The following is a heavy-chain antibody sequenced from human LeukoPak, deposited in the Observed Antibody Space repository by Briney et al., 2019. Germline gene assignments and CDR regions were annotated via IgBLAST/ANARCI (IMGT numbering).Heavy chain of an antibody. D-gene: IGHD6-13*01. CDR2: LWADGNTA. Sequence: GGSLRLPCAASGFTFNIFGMHWVRQVPGNGLEWVAVLWADGNTAHYADSVKGRFTISRGSSENTLYLQMNSLRSEDTAVYYCVKESAADATFHFDYWGQGTLVTVSS. J-gene: IGHJ4*02. CDR1: GFTFNIFG. CDR3: VKESAADATFHFDY. V-gene: IGHV3-33*06.